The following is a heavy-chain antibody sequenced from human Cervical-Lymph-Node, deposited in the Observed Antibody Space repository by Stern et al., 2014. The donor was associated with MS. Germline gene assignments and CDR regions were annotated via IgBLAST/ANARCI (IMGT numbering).Heavy chain of an antibody. V-gene: IGHV1-69*09. D-gene: IGHD3-22*01. Sequence: VQLVESGAEVKKPGSSVKVSCKASGGTFSNYAISWVRQAPGQGLEWMGRIIPILAIANYAQKFQGRVTISADKSTSTAYMELSSLRSEDTAVYYCAVGYYYASSQPFDYWGQGTLVTVSS. CDR2: IIPILAIA. CDR3: AVGYYYASSQPFDY. CDR1: GGTFSNYA. J-gene: IGHJ4*02.